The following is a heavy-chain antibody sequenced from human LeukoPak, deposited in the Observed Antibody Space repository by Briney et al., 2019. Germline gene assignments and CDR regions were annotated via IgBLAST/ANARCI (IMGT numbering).Heavy chain of an antibody. J-gene: IGHJ3*02. D-gene: IGHD3-16*02. CDR1: GFTFNKYA. V-gene: IGHV3-23*01. Sequence: GGSLRLSCAASGFTFNKYAMSWVRQSPGKGLEWVSAISGSGGSTYYADSVKGRFTISRDNSKNTLYLQMNSLRAEDTAVYYCAKGSTDYVWGSYLSTDAFDIWGQGTMVTVSS. CDR2: ISGSGGST. CDR3: AKGSTDYVWGSYLSTDAFDI.